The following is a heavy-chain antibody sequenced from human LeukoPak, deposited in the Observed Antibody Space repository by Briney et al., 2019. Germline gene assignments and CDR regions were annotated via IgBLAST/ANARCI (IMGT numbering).Heavy chain of an antibody. CDR2: IYSGGTT. CDR3: ARDATYCSGTSCYYYYYCMDV. J-gene: IGHJ6*03. V-gene: IGHV3-66*02. Sequence: GGSLRLSCAASGFTVSSNYMSWVRQAPGKGLEWVSVIYSGGTTYYADSVKGRFTISRDNSKNTLYLLMNSLRAEDTAVYYCARDATYCSGTSCYYYYYCMDVWGKGTTVTVSS. D-gene: IGHD2-2*01. CDR1: GFTVSSNY.